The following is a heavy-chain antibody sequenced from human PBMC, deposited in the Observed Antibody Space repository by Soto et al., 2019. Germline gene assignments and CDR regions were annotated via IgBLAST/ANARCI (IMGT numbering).Heavy chain of an antibody. J-gene: IGHJ4*02. V-gene: IGHV4-30-4*01. D-gene: IGHD1-26*01. CDR3: ARATVGAPSLNF. CDR1: GGSISSGDYY. CDR2: IYYSGST. Sequence: SETLSLTCTVPGGSISSGDYYWSWIRQPPGKGLEWIGYIYYSGSTDYNPSLKSRVTISVDTSKNQFSLKLSSVTAADTAVYYCARATVGAPSLNFSGQRTVVTVS.